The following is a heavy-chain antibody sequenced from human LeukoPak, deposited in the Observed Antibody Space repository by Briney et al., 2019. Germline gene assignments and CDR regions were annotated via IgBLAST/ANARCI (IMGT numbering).Heavy chain of an antibody. Sequence: GGSLRLSCAASGFTFSSYEMNWVRQAPGKGLEWVSYISSSGSTIYYADSVKGRFTISRDNAKNSLYLQMNSLRAEDTAVYYCARAHSSSWYVYYYYMDVWGKGTTVTISS. CDR2: ISSSGSTI. J-gene: IGHJ6*03. D-gene: IGHD6-13*01. CDR3: ARAHSSSWYVYYYYMDV. CDR1: GFTFSSYE. V-gene: IGHV3-48*03.